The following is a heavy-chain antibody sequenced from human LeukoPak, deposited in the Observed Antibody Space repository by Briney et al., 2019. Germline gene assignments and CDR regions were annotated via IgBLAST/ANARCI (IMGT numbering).Heavy chain of an antibody. J-gene: IGHJ4*02. D-gene: IGHD1-1*01. CDR2: IDHSGGA. CDR1: GGSLGDFH. Sequence: SEPLSLTCAVYGGSLGDFHWGWIRQSPGKGLEGMGEIDHSGGAKENPSLKIRFTISVATSQNQFSLNMSSVTAADTAVFYCARSKGRDGNNWDFYFDYWGQGTLVTVSS. CDR3: ARSKGRDGNNWDFYFDY. V-gene: IGHV4-34*01.